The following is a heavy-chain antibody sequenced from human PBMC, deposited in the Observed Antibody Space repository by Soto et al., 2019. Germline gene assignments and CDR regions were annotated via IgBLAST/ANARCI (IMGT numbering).Heavy chain of an antibody. V-gene: IGHV4-30-4*01. J-gene: IGHJ5*02. CDR3: ARAPYYDILTGYYRPHNWFDP. D-gene: IGHD3-9*01. Sequence: SETLSLTCTVSGGSISSGDYYWSWIRQPPGKGLEWIGYIYYSGSTYYNPSLKSRVTISVDTSKNQFSLKLSSVTAADTAVYYCARAPYYDILTGYYRPHNWFDPWGKGTLVTVSS. CDR1: GGSISSGDYY. CDR2: IYYSGST.